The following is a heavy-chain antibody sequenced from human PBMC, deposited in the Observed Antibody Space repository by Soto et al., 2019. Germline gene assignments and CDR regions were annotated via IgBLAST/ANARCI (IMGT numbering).Heavy chain of an antibody. D-gene: IGHD2-8*01. CDR1: GGTFSSYA. V-gene: IGHV1-69*12. Sequence: QVQLVQSGAEVKKPGSSVKVSCKASGGTFSSYAISWVRQAPGQGLEWMGGIIPIFGTANYAQKFQGRVTFTADEATSTAYMEVSSRRSEDTAVYYCARERRKIVLMVYASKGGFAPWGQGTLVTVSS. CDR3: ARERRKIVLMVYASKGGFAP. J-gene: IGHJ5*02. CDR2: IIPIFGTA.